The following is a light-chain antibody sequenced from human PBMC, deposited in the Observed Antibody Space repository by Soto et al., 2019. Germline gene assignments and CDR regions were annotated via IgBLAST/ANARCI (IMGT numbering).Light chain of an antibody. CDR1: QAVSTW. J-gene: IGKJ1*01. Sequence: IQMTQSASFVSASFGDRVTITSPASQAVSTWLAWYQQKTGDAPKLLIYAASTLQSGVPSRFSGSGYGTDFTLTIRSLQPEDFAVYYCQQYGNSPQTFGQGTKVDIK. CDR2: AAS. V-gene: IGKV1-12*01. CDR3: QQYGNSPQT.